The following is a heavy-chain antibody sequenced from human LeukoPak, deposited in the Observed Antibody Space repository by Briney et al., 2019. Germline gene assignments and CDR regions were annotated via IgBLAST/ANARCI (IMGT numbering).Heavy chain of an antibody. D-gene: IGHD5-12*01. CDR3: ARAGYSGYDSEYFQH. CDR1: GYTFTGYY. J-gene: IGHJ1*01. CDR2: INPNSGGT. V-gene: IGHV1-2*04. Sequence: ASVKVSCKASGYTFTGYYMHWVRQAPGQGLEWMGWINPNSGGTNYAQKFQGWVTMTRDTSISTAYMELSRLRSDDTAVYYCARAGYSGYDSEYFQHWGQGTLVTVSS.